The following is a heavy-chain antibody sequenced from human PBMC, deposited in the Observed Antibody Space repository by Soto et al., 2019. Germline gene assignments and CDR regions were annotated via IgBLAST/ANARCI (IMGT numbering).Heavy chain of an antibody. CDR2: ISYDGSNK. Sequence: QVQLVESGGGVVQPGRSLRLSCAASGFTFSSYAMHWVRQAPGKGLEWVAVISYDGSNKYYADSVKGRFTISRDNSKNKLYLQMNSLRAEDTAVYYCARDDPYNWNYDASHFDYWGQGTLVTVSS. J-gene: IGHJ4*02. CDR1: GFTFSSYA. D-gene: IGHD1-7*01. CDR3: ARDDPYNWNYDASHFDY. V-gene: IGHV3-30-3*01.